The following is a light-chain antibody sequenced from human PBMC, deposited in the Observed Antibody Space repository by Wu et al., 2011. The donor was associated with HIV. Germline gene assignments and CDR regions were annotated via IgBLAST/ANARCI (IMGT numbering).Light chain of an antibody. CDR1: QSVSSNY. J-gene: IGKJ5*01. Sequence: DILLTQSPGTLPLSPGERATLSCRASQSVSSNYLAWYQQKPGQAPRLLISGTSSRATGIPDRFSGSGSGTGFTLTISRLEPEDFAVYYCQQCGSSPITFGQGSRLEIK. CDR3: QQCGSSPIT. V-gene: IGKV3-20*01. CDR2: GTS.